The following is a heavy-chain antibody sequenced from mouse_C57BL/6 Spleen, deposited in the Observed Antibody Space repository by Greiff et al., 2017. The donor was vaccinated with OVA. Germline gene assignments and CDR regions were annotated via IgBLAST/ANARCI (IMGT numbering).Heavy chain of an antibody. CDR1: GYTFTDYE. Sequence: VQLQQSGAELVRPGASVTLSCKASGYTFTDYEMHWVKQTPVHGLEWIGAIDPETGGTAYNQKFKGKAILTADKSSSTAYMELRSLTSDDSAVYYCTRAGMYYGSSSYYFDYWGQGTTLTVSS. V-gene: IGHV1-15*01. J-gene: IGHJ2*01. D-gene: IGHD1-1*01. CDR3: TRAGMYYGSSSYYFDY. CDR2: IDPETGGT.